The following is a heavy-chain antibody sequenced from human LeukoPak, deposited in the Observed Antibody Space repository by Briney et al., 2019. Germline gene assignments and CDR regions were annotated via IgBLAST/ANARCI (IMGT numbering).Heavy chain of an antibody. CDR1: GYTFTSYV. Sequence: EASVKVSCKASGYTFTSYVLHWVRQAPGQRLEWMGCINAGNGNTKYSQEFQGRVTITRDTSASTVYMELSSLRSEDTAVYYCARVTTFWSSSAFDYWGQGTLVTVSS. V-gene: IGHV1-3*03. D-gene: IGHD3-3*01. CDR3: ARVTTFWSSSAFDY. CDR2: INAGNGNT. J-gene: IGHJ4*02.